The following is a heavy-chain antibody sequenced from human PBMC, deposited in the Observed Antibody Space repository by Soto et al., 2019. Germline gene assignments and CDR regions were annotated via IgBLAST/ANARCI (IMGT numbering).Heavy chain of an antibody. Sequence: GGSLRLSCATSGFTFTNYAMNWVRQATGKGLEWVSTISGNGGTTYYADSVKGRSTISRDSSKNTVYLQMNSLRVVDTAVYYCVKPRLAAAALGSFDYWGRGTLVTVSS. CDR1: GFTFTNYA. D-gene: IGHD6-13*01. V-gene: IGHV3-23*01. CDR3: VKPRLAAAALGSFDY. CDR2: ISGNGGTT. J-gene: IGHJ4*02.